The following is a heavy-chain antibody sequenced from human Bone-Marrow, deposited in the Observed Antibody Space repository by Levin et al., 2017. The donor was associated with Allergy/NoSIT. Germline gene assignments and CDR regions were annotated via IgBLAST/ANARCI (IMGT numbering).Heavy chain of an antibody. J-gene: IGHJ5*02. D-gene: IGHD6-19*01. CDR3: ARGFSSGWYRGQGWFDP. CDR2: IYWDDDK. CDR1: GFSLTTGAVG. V-gene: IGHV2-5*02. Sequence: SGPTLVKPTQTLTLTCTFSGFSLTTGAVGVGWIRQPPGKALEWLALIYWDDDKRYSPSLKTRLTINKDTSKNQVVLTMTNLDPVDTATYYCARGFSSGWYRGQGWFDPWGQGTLVTVSS.